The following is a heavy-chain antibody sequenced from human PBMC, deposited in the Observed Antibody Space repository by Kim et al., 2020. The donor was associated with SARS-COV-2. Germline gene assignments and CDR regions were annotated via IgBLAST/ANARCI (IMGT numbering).Heavy chain of an antibody. V-gene: IGHV3-33*01. Sequence: ADSVKGRFTISRDNSKNTLYLQMNSLRAEDTAVYYCARDPYGSGLDAFDIWGQGTMVTVSS. CDR3: ARDPYGSGLDAFDI. D-gene: IGHD3-10*01. J-gene: IGHJ3*02.